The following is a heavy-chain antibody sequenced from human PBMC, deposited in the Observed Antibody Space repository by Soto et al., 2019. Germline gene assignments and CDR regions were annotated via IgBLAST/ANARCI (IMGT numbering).Heavy chain of an antibody. J-gene: IGHJ6*02. CDR3: ARGTTLAIFDYGMDV. Sequence: QVQLEESGGGVVQPGRSLRLSCVGTGFTFSSYAMHWVRQAPGKGLEWVAVISNDGTNKYYADSVEGRITLSRDNSKNTLYLQMHSLRSEDTAVYYCARGTTLAIFDYGMDVWGQGATVTVSS. CDR2: ISNDGTNK. CDR1: GFTFSSYA. D-gene: IGHD3-3*01. V-gene: IGHV3-30-3*01.